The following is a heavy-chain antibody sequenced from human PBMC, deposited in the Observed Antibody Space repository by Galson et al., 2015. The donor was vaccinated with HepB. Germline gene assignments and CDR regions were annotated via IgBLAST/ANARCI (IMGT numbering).Heavy chain of an antibody. CDR2: IRSEPYGGTT. CDR1: GFTFGDYA. Sequence: SLRLSCAASGFTFGDYALSWVRQAPGRGLEWVGFIRSEPYGGTTEYAASVKGRFTISRDDSKSIAYLQMNSLKTEDTAVYYCTRGTVSGVGAILYDYWGQGTLVTVSS. D-gene: IGHD1-26*01. J-gene: IGHJ4*02. CDR3: TRGTVSGVGAILYDY. V-gene: IGHV3-49*04.